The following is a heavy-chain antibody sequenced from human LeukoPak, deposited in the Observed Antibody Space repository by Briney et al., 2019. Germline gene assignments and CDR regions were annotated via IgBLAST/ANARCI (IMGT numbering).Heavy chain of an antibody. CDR3: ARDGSGSYSLDY. V-gene: IGHV1-2*02. CDR2: INPDSGGT. CDR1: GYTFTDYY. D-gene: IGHD3-10*01. J-gene: IGHJ4*02. Sequence: ASVKVSCKTSGYTFTDYYMHWVRQAPGQGLEWMGWINPDSGGTNYAQKFQGRVTMTRDMSTSTVYMELSSLRSEDTAVYYCARDGSGSYSLDYWGQGTLVTVSS.